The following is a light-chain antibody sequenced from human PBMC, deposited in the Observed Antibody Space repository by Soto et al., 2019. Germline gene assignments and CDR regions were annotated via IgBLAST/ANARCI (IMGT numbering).Light chain of an antibody. V-gene: IGLV2-14*01. CDR1: NSDVGGYSY. Sequence: QSVLTQPASLSGSPGQSITISCTGTNSDVGGYSYVSWYQHHPGKAPKLMIYEVSNRPSGVSNRFSGSKSGNTASLAISGLQAEDEADYYCCSYTSSSTLYVFGTGTKVTVL. J-gene: IGLJ1*01. CDR3: CSYTSSSTLYV. CDR2: EVS.